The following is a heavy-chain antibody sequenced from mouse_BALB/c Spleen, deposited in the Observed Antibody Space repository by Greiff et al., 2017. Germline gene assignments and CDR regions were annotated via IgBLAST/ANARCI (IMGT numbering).Heavy chain of an antibody. D-gene: IGHD1-1*01. V-gene: IGHV5-6-3*01. J-gene: IGHJ1*01. CDR1: GFTFSSYG. CDR2: INSNGGST. CDR3: ARGRDYGSSYWYFDV. Sequence: EVKLMESGGGLVQPGGSLKLSCAASGFTFSSYGMSWVRQTPDKRLELVATINSNGGSTYYPDSVKGRFTISRDNAKNTLYLQMSSLKSEDTAMYDCARGRDYGSSYWYFDVWGAGTTVTVSA.